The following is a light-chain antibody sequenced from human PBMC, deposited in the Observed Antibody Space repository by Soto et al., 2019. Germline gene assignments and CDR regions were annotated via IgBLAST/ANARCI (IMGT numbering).Light chain of an antibody. CDR1: QSLLHSNGYNY. Sequence: DVVMTQSPLSLPVTPGEPASISCRSSQSLLHSNGYNYLAWFLPKAGQSPQLLIYLASSRASGVPDRSSGSGSGTDFTLEISSVEAEDVGIYYCMQLLHPPLTFGGGTKVDIK. V-gene: IGKV2-28*01. J-gene: IGKJ4*01. CDR2: LAS. CDR3: MQLLHPPLT.